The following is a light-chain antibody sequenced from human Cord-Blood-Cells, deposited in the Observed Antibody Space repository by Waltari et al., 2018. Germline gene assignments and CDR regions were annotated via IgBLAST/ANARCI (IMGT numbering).Light chain of an antibody. J-gene: IGLJ3*02. V-gene: IGLV1-44*01. CDR3: AAWDDSLNGPV. CDR2: SNN. Sequence: QSVLTQPPSASGTPGQRVTISCSGISSNIGSNTVNWYQQLPGSAPKLLIDSNNQRPSGVPDRFSGPKSGTSASRAISGLQSEEDADYYCAAWDDSLNGPVFGGGTELTVL. CDR1: SSNIGSNT.